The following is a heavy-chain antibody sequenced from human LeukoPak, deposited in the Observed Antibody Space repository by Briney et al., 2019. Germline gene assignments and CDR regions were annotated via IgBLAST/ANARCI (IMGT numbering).Heavy chain of an antibody. CDR1: GGSISSYY. CDR3: ARRPDDYEARYFDH. J-gene: IGHJ4*02. V-gene: IGHV4-59*01. CDR2: IYYSGST. Sequence: SETLSLTCTVSGGSISSYYWSWIRQPPGKGLEWIGYIYYSGSTNYNPSLKSRVTISVDTSKNQFSLKLSSVTAADTAVYYCARRPDDYEARYFDHWGQGTLVTVSS. D-gene: IGHD4-17*01.